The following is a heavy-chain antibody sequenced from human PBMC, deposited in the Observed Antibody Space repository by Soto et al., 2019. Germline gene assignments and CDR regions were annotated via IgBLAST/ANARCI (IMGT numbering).Heavy chain of an antibody. CDR3: ARAGYYGSGILL. CDR2: ISSSSSTI. Sequence: EVQLVESGGGLVQPGGSLRLSCAASGFTFNSYIMNWVRQAPGKGLEWVSYISSSSSTIYYVDSLKGRFTISRDNAKNSLYLQMNSLRDEDTAVYYCARAGYYGSGILLWGQGTLVTVSS. CDR1: GFTFNSYI. J-gene: IGHJ4*02. V-gene: IGHV3-48*02. D-gene: IGHD3-10*01.